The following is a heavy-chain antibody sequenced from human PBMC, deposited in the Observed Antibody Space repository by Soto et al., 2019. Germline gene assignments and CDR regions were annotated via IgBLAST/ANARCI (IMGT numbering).Heavy chain of an antibody. CDR1: GGSISSYY. CDR2: IYYSGST. V-gene: IGHV4-59*01. Sequence: QVQLQESGPELVKPSETLSLTCTVSGGSISSYYWSWIRQPPGKGLEWIGYIYYSGSTNYNPSLKSRVTISVDTSKNQFSLKLTSVTAADTAVYYCARRYGSAFEFWGQGTMVTVSS. J-gene: IGHJ3*01. D-gene: IGHD3-10*01. CDR3: ARRYGSAFEF.